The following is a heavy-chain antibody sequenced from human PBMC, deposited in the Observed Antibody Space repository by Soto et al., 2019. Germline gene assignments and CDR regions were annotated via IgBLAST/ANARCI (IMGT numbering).Heavy chain of an antibody. CDR1: GGTFSSYA. CDR2: IIPIFGTA. Sequence: QVQLVQSGAEVKKPGSSVKVSSKASGGTFSSYAISWVRQAPGQGLEWMGGIIPIFGTANYAQKFQGRVTITADESTSTAYMELSSLRSEDTAVYYCARVIAVAGNYYYYGMDVWGQGTTVTVSS. V-gene: IGHV1-69*01. J-gene: IGHJ6*02. D-gene: IGHD6-19*01. CDR3: ARVIAVAGNYYYYGMDV.